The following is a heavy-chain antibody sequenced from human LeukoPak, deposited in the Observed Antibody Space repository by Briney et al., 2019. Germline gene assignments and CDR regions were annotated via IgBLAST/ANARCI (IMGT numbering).Heavy chain of an antibody. CDR3: ARDLVQNYYDSSGYPTN. CDR2: INGDGSST. V-gene: IGHV3-74*01. J-gene: IGHJ4*02. Sequence: GGSLRLSCAASGFTFSTYWIHWVRQAPGKGLVWVSHINGDGSSTSYADSVKGRFAISRNNAKNTLYLQMNSLRAEDTAVYYCARDLVQNYYDSSGYPTNWGQGTLVTVSS. D-gene: IGHD3-22*01. CDR1: GFTFSTYW.